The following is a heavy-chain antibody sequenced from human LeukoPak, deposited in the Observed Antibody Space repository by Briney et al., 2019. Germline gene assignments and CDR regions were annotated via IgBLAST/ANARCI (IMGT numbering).Heavy chain of an antibody. CDR1: GGSISSSSYY. J-gene: IGHJ6*03. CDR3: ARVVSYYDSSGYYPYYYYYMDV. CDR2: IYYSGST. Sequence: SETLSLTCTVPGGSISSSSYYWGWIRQPPGKGLEWIGYIYYSGSTNYNPSLKSRVTISVDTSKNQFSLKLSSVTAADTAVYYCARVVSYYDSSGYYPYYYYYMDVWGKGTTVTISS. D-gene: IGHD3-22*01. V-gene: IGHV4-61*05.